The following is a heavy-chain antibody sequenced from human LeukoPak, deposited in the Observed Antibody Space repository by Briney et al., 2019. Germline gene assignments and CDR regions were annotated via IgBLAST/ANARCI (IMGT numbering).Heavy chain of an antibody. Sequence: GGPLRLSCAASGFTFSSYAMSWVRQAPGKGLEWVSVIYDSGTTYYADSVKGRFLIFRDTSKNTVDLQMNSLRVEDTAVYYCAGRRSSGWYAYWGQGTLVTVSS. J-gene: IGHJ4*02. CDR2: IYDSGTT. CDR1: GFTFSSYA. V-gene: IGHV3-23*05. D-gene: IGHD6-19*01. CDR3: AGRRSSGWYAY.